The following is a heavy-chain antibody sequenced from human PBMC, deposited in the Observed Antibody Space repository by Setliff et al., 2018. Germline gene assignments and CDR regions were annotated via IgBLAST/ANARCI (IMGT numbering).Heavy chain of an antibody. CDR1: GFIFSNYW. J-gene: IGHJ6*04. CDR3: ARDGSIEVGPGTNQELDV. D-gene: IGHD2-2*01. CDR2: IKHDGTYT. V-gene: IGHV3-7*03. Sequence: PGGSLRLSCATSGFIFSNYWMAWVRQAPGKGLEWVATIKHDGTYTYYVDSVKGRFAVSRDNTNNSMYLQMSSLGTDDTAVNYCARDGSIEVGPGTNQELDVWGTGTTVTVSS.